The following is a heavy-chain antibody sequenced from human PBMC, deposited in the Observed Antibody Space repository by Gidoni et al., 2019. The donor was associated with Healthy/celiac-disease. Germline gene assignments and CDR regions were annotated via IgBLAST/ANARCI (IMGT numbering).Heavy chain of an antibody. CDR1: GFTFSSNY. J-gene: IGHJ3*02. CDR3: ASYCSGGSCPHPHPVVGAFDI. CDR2: IYSGGST. V-gene: IGHV3-53*04. Sequence: EVQLVESGGGLVQPGGSLRLSCAASGFTFSSNYMSWVRQAQGKGLECVAGIYSGGSTYYADAVKVRFTISRHNSKNTRYLQMNSLRAEDTAVYYCASYCSGGSCPHPHPVVGAFDIWGQGTMVTVSS. D-gene: IGHD2-15*01.